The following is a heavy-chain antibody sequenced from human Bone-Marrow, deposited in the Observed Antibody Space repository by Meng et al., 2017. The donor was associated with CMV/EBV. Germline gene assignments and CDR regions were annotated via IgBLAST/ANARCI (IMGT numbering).Heavy chain of an antibody. D-gene: IGHD3-3*01. Sequence: ASVKVSCKASGYTFTSYGISWVRQAPGQGLEWMGLISAYNGNTNYAQKLQGRVTMTTDTSTSTAYMELRSLRSDDTAVYYCAREVYDFWSGSNTGDYWGQGTLVTVSS. V-gene: IGHV1-18*01. CDR2: ISAYNGNT. CDR3: AREVYDFWSGSNTGDY. J-gene: IGHJ4*02. CDR1: GYTFTSYG.